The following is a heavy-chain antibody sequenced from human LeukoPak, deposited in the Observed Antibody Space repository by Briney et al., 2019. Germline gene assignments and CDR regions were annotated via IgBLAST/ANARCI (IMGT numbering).Heavy chain of an antibody. CDR3: ARCSGGSCEQGWFDP. CDR1: GGSISSYY. CDR2: IYYSGST. J-gene: IGHJ5*02. D-gene: IGHD2-15*01. Sequence: SETLSLTCTVSGGSISSYYWSRIRQPPGKGLEWIGYIYYSGSTNYNPSLKSRVTISVDTSKNQFSLKLSSVTAADTAVYYCARCSGGSCEQGWFDPWGQGTLVTVSS. V-gene: IGHV4-59*01.